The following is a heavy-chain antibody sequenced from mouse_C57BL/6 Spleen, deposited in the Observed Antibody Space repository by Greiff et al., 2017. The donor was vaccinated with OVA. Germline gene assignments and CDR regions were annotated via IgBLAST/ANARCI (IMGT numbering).Heavy chain of an antibody. CDR2: ISYDGSN. CDR1: GYSITSGYY. CDR3: ARAGSSGGLLAY. J-gene: IGHJ3*01. Sequence: EVQLVESGPGLVKPSQSLSLTCSVTGYSITSGYYWNWIRQFPGNKLEWMGYISYDGSNNYNPSLKNRISITRDTSKNQFFLKLNSVTTEDTATYYCARAGSSGGLLAYWGQGTLVTVSA. V-gene: IGHV3-6*01. D-gene: IGHD3-2*02.